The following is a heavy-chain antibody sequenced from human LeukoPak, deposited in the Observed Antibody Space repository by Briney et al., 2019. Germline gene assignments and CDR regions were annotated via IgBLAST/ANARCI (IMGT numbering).Heavy chain of an antibody. CDR3: AKSVAIYFYYGLDV. J-gene: IGHJ6*02. V-gene: IGHV3-48*01. CDR1: GFTFGTYS. Sequence: QSGGSLRLSCVASGFTFGTYSMNWVRQAPGKGLEWVSYISSSSSTIYFADSVKGRFTISRDNSKNTLFLQMNSLRAEDTAPYYCAKSVAIYFYYGLDVWGQGTTVTVSS. D-gene: IGHD3-3*01. CDR2: ISSSSSTI.